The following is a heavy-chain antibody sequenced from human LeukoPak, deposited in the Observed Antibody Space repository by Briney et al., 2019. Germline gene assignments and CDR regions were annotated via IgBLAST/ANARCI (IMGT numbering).Heavy chain of an antibody. D-gene: IGHD3-3*01. CDR2: ISGSGGST. J-gene: IGHJ5*02. V-gene: IGHV3-23*01. CDR3: AKEHFYYDFWSGYRNWFDP. CDR1: GFTFSSYA. Sequence: GSLRLSCAASGFTFSSYAMSWVRQAPGKGLEWVSAISGSGGSTYYADSVKGRFTISRDNSKNTLYLQMNSLRAEDTAVYYCAKEHFYYDFWSGYRNWFDPWGQGTLVTVSS.